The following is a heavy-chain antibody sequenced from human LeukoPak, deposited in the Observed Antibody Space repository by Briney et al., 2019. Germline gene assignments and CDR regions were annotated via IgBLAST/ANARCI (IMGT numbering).Heavy chain of an antibody. Sequence: ASVKVSCKASGYTFTSYDINWVRQATGQGLEWMGWMNPNSGNTGYAQKFQGRVTMTRNTSISTACMELSSLRSEDTAVYYCARLAVAGTNYYYYMDVWGKGTTVTVSS. J-gene: IGHJ6*03. CDR2: MNPNSGNT. D-gene: IGHD6-19*01. CDR1: GYTFTSYD. CDR3: ARLAVAGTNYYYYMDV. V-gene: IGHV1-8*01.